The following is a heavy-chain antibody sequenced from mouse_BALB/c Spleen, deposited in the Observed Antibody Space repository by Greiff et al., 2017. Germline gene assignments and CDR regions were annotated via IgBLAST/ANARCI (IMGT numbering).Heavy chain of an antibody. CDR3: ARRRWSRYLDV. J-gene: IGHJ1*01. V-gene: IGHV1-9*01. Sequence: QVQLQQSGAELMKPGASVKISCKATGYTFSSYWIEWVKQRPGHGLEWIGEILPGSGSTNYNEKFKGKATFTADTSSNTAYMQLSSLTSEDSAVYYCARRRWSRYLDVWGAGTTVTVSS. CDR2: ILPGSGST. D-gene: IGHD2-3*01. CDR1: GYTFSSYW.